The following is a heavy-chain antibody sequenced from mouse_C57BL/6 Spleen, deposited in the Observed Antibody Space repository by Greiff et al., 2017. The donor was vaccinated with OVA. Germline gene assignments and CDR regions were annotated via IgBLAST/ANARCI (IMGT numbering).Heavy chain of an antibody. CDR3: ARHRASNYYAMDY. V-gene: IGHV5-6*01. CDR2: ISSGGSYT. Sequence: EVKLMESGGDLVKPGGSLKLSCAASGFTFSSYGMSWVRQTPDKRLEWVATISSGGSYTYYPDSVKGRFTISRDNAKNTLYLQMSSLKSEDTAMYYCARHRASNYYAMDYWGQGTSVTVSS. D-gene: IGHD3-1*01. CDR1: GFTFSSYG. J-gene: IGHJ4*01.